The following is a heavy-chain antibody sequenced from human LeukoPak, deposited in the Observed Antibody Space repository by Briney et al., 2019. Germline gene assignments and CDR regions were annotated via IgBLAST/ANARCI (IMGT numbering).Heavy chain of an antibody. CDR1: GFTFSSYA. CDR2: ISGSDGST. V-gene: IGHV3-23*01. CDR3: AKERGHSSSSFDY. J-gene: IGHJ4*02. Sequence: GGSLRLSCAASGFTFSSYAMSWVRQAPGKGLEWVSAISGSDGSTYHADSVKGRFTISRDNSKNMLYLQMNSLRVEDTAVYYCAKERGHSSSSFDYWGQGTLVTVSS. D-gene: IGHD6-6*01.